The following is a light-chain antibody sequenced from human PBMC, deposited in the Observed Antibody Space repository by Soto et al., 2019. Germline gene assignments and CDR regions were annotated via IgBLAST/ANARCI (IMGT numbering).Light chain of an antibody. J-gene: IGKJ4*01. CDR1: QSVRSY. V-gene: IGKV3-11*01. CDR3: QQRSS. Sequence: EIVLTQSPATLSLSPGERATLSCRASQSVRSYLAWYQQKPGQAPRLLIYDASNRATDIPARFSGSGSGTDFTLTISSLEPEDFAVYYCQQRSSFGGGTKVDIK. CDR2: DAS.